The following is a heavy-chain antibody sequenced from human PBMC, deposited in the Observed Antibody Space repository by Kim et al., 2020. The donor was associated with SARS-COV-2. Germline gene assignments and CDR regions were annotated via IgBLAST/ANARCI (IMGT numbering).Heavy chain of an antibody. Sequence: SVKVSCKASGGTFSSYAISWVRQAPGQGLEWMGGIIPIFGTANYAQKFQGRVTITADESTSTAYMELSSLRSEDTAVYYCATCAAAPVYYYGMDVWGQGTTVTVSS. CDR2: IIPIFGTA. D-gene: IGHD2-15*01. V-gene: IGHV1-69*13. CDR3: ATCAAAPVYYYGMDV. J-gene: IGHJ6*02. CDR1: GGTFSSYA.